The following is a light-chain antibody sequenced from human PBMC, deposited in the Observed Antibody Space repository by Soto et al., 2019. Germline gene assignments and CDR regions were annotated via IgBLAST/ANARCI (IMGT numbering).Light chain of an antibody. CDR1: KLGEKY. V-gene: IGLV3-1*01. Sequence: SSELTQPPSVSVSPGQTASITCFGDKLGEKYASWYQQKPGQSPVLVIYQDTKRPSGIPERFSGSNSGNTATLTISGTQAMDEADYYCQAWDSSTVVFGGGTKLTVL. CDR3: QAWDSSTVV. J-gene: IGLJ2*01. CDR2: QDT.